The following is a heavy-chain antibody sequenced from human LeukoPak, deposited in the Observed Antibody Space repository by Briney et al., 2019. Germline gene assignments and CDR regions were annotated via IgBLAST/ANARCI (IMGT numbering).Heavy chain of an antibody. CDR1: GYTFTSYY. V-gene: IGHV1-46*01. CDR2: INPSCGST. J-gene: IGHJ4*02. CDR3: ARALTGYSSGWYRLLDY. Sequence: GASVKVSCKAPGYTFTSYYMHWVRQAPGQGLEWMGIINPSCGSTSYAQKFQGRVTMTRDTSTSTVYMELSSLRSEDTAVYYCARALTGYSSGWYRLLDYWGQGTLVTVSS. D-gene: IGHD6-19*01.